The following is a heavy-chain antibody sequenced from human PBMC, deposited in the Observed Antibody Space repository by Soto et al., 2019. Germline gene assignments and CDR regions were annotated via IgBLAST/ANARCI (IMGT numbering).Heavy chain of an antibody. CDR3: ARDYSGDYGDYLEDRLGDYYYGMDV. Sequence: SETLSLTCTVSGGSISSGGYYWSWIRQHPGKGLEWIGYIYYSGSTYYNPSLKSRVTISVDTSKNQFSLKLSSVTAADTAVYYCARDYSGDYGDYLEDRLGDYYYGMDVWGQGTTVTVSS. V-gene: IGHV4-31*03. CDR1: GGSISSGGYY. D-gene: IGHD4-17*01. CDR2: IYYSGST. J-gene: IGHJ6*02.